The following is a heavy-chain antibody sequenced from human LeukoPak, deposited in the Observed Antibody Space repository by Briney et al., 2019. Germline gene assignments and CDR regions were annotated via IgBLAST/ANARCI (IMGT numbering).Heavy chain of an antibody. CDR2: IIPILGTA. V-gene: IGHV1-69*13. CDR1: GDSFSTYA. J-gene: IGHJ6*03. Sequence: SVKVSCKASGDSFSTYAISWVRQAPGQGLEWMGGIIPILGTANYAQKFQGRVTITADESTSTAYMHLSSLRSDDTAVYYCARSGGGVGIVSSAIGIYYYFYYMDVWXXXTXVXXXS. CDR3: ARSGGGVGIVSSAIGIYYYFYYMDV. D-gene: IGHD2-2*01.